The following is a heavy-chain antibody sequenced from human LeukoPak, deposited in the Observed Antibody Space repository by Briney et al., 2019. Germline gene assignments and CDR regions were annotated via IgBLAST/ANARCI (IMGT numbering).Heavy chain of an antibody. CDR2: ISTSSSTI. CDR3: TKGETAVTSYLHF. J-gene: IGHJ4*02. Sequence: GGSLRLSCAASGFTFSTYSMNWVRQAPGKGREWVSFISTSSSTIYYADSVRGRFTISRDNAKNSLYLQMNSLRDEDTAVYYCTKGETAVTSYLHFWGQGTLVTVSS. V-gene: IGHV3-48*02. CDR1: GFTFSTYS. D-gene: IGHD4-17*01.